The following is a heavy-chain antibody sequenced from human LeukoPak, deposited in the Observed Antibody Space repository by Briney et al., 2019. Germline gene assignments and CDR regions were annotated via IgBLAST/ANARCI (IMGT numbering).Heavy chain of an antibody. CDR2: IYHSGST. V-gene: IGHV4-4*01. J-gene: IGHJ6*04. CDR3: ASGGLTASRYYYYGMDV. Sequence: SETLSLTCAVSGGSISSSNWWSWVRQPPGKGLEWIGEIYHSGSTNYNPSLKSRVTISVDKSKNQFSLKLSSVTAADTAVYCCASGGLTASRYYYYGMDVWGKGTTVTVSS. CDR1: GGSISSSNW. D-gene: IGHD1-20*01.